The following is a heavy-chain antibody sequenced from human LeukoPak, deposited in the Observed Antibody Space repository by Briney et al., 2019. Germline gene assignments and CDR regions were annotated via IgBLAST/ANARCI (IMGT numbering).Heavy chain of an antibody. CDR2: INPNSGGT. J-gene: IGHJ5*02. Sequence: ASVKVSCTASGYTFTGYYMHWVRQAPGQGLEWMGWINPNSGGTNYAQKFQGRVTMTRDTSISTAYMELSRLRSDDTAVYYCATVTGGYSYDKLDPWGQGTLVTVSS. CDR3: ATVTGGYSYDKLDP. V-gene: IGHV1-2*02. D-gene: IGHD5-18*01. CDR1: GYTFTGYY.